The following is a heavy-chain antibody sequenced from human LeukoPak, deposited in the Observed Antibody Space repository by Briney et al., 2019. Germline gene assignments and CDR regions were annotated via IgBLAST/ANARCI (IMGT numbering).Heavy chain of an antibody. D-gene: IGHD2-2*02. CDR1: GYSIRSGYY. J-gene: IGHJ4*02. V-gene: IGHV4-38-2*02. CDR3: ARDGVYCSSTSCYNPTVFDY. Sequence: SQTLSLTCTVSGYSIRSGYYRGWIRQPPGKGLEWIGSIYHSGSTYYNPSLHCRVTISVDTSKNQFSLKLSSVTAADTAVYYCARDGVYCSSTSCYNPTVFDYWGQGTLVTVSS. CDR2: IYHSGST.